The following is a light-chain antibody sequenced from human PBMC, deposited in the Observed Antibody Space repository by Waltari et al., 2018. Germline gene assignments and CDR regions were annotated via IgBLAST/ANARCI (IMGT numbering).Light chain of an antibody. Sequence: EIVMTQSPATLSVSPGERATLPSRASQSVSSNLAWYQQKPGLAPRLLIYGASTRATGIPARFSGSGSGTEFTLTISSLQSEDFAVYYCQQYNNWPYTFGQGTKLEIK. CDR1: QSVSSN. J-gene: IGKJ2*01. V-gene: IGKV3-15*01. CDR2: GAS. CDR3: QQYNNWPYT.